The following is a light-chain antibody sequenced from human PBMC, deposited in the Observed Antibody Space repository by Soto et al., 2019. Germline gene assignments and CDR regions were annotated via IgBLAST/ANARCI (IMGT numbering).Light chain of an antibody. CDR3: KQYHSYSLT. Sequence: IPITPAPSTLAAAVGDSFTISHRSRQTISTLLAWYQQRPGKAPNLLVYDASSLESGVPSRFSGSRSGTEFTLTIRSLQPDDFATYYCKQYHSYSLTFGQGT. CDR2: DAS. V-gene: IGKV1-5*01. J-gene: IGKJ1*01. CDR1: QTISTL.